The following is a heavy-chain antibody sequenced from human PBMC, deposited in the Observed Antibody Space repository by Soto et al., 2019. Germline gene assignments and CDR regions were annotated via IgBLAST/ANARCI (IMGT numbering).Heavy chain of an antibody. CDR3: ARLPPPVKVRGVMEYYYMDV. D-gene: IGHD3-10*01. V-gene: IGHV5-51*01. J-gene: IGHJ6*03. CDR2: IYPGDSDT. CDR1: GYSFTSYW. Sequence: PGESLKISCKGSGYSFTSYWIGWVRQMPGKGLEWMGIIYPGDSDTRYSPSFQGQVTISADKSISTAYLQWSSLKASDTAMYYFARLPPPVKVRGVMEYYYMDVWGKGTTVTVSS.